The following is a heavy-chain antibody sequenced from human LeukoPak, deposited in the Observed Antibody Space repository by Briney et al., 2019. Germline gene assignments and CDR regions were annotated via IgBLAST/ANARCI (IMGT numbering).Heavy chain of an antibody. D-gene: IGHD6-13*01. CDR2: IYSSGST. CDR1: GASISSRSYS. V-gene: IGHV4-39*07. CDR3: ARDLYSSRTNDAFVI. J-gene: IGHJ3*02. Sequence: SETLSLNCTVSGASISSRSYSWGWIRQPPGKGLEWIGTIYSSGSTSYNPSLKSRVTISVDTSKNQFSLKLTSVTAADTAEYYCARDLYSSRTNDAFVIWGQGTMVTVSS.